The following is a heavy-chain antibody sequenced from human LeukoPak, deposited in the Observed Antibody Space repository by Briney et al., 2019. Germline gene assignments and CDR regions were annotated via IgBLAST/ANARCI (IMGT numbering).Heavy chain of an antibody. CDR1: GFSLSTSQVC. D-gene: IGHD3-9*01. CDR3: ARINAILTVFDY. Sequence: SGPALVKLTQTLTLTCTFSGFSLSTSQVCVSWIRQPPGKALEWLARIDWDDDRYYSTSLKTRLTISKDTSKNQVVLTMTNMDPVDTATYYCARINAILTVFDYWGQGTLVTVSS. CDR2: IDWDDDR. V-gene: IGHV2-70*11. J-gene: IGHJ4*02.